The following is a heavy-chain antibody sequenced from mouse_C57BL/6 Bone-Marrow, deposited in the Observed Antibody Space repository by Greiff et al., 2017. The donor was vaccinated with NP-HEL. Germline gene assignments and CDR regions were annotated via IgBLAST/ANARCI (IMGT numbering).Heavy chain of an antibody. CDR2: ISSGSSTI. D-gene: IGHD2-3*01. CDR1: GFTFSDYG. V-gene: IGHV5-17*01. Sequence: EVKLVESGGGLVKPGGSLKLSCAASGFTFSDYGMHWVRQAPEKGLEWVAYISSGSSTIYYADTVKGRFTISRDNAKNTLFLQMTSLRSEDTAMYYCARVDLSGFAYWGQGTLVTVSA. CDR3: ARVDLSGFAY. J-gene: IGHJ3*01.